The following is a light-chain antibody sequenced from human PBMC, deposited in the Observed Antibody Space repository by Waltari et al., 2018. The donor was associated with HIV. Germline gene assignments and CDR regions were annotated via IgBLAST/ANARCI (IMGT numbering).Light chain of an antibody. J-gene: IGKJ1*01. CDR3: HQYGASPWT. CDR2: GTS. Sequence: EIVLTQSPGTLTLSPGDRATRSCRASQTMGSRSVAWYQQTPGQAHRLLIYGTSNRSTGITDRFSGSGSGADFTLTISRLAPEDFAVYYCHQYGASPWTFGQGTKVEIK. V-gene: IGKV3-20*01. CDR1: QTMGSRS.